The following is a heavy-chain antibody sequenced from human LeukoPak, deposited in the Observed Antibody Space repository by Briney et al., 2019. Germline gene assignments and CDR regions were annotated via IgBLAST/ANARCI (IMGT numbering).Heavy chain of an antibody. D-gene: IGHD2-2*01. CDR3: ARDPRLSSLWFDP. Sequence: PGGSLRLSCAASGFTFSSYSMNWVRQAPGKGLEWVSYISSSSSTIYYADSVKGRFTISRDNAKNSLYLQMNSLRAEDTAVYYCARDPRLSSLWFDPWGQGTLVTVSS. CDR2: ISSSSSTI. CDR1: GFTFSSYS. J-gene: IGHJ5*02. V-gene: IGHV3-48*04.